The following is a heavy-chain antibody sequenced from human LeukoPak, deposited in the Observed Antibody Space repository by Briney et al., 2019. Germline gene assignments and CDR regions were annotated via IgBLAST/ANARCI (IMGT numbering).Heavy chain of an antibody. J-gene: IGHJ1*01. Sequence: ASVKVSCKASGYTFTYYYIHWVRQAPGQGLEWMGIINPIGGSTNYAQKFQGRVTMTRDTSTSTLYMGMNSLRSDDTSVYYCARHGDGAENCQHWGQGTLVTVS. CDR2: INPIGGST. CDR3: ARHGDGAENCQH. V-gene: IGHV1-46*01. CDR1: GYTFTYYY. D-gene: IGHD4-17*01.